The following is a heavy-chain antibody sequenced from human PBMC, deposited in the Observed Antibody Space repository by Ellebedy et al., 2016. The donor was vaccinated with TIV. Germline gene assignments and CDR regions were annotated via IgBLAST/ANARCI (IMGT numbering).Heavy chain of an antibody. D-gene: IGHD6-13*01. Sequence: PGGSLRLSCAASGFTFSHAWMSWVRQAPGKGLEWVGRIKSKTDGGTTYYAAPVKGRFTISRDDSKNTLFLLMNSLKTEDTALYYCTTDRRSSSWWGYYYGMDVWGQGTTVTVSS. CDR1: GFTFSHAW. J-gene: IGHJ6*02. CDR2: IKSKTDGGTT. V-gene: IGHV3-15*01. CDR3: TTDRRSSSWWGYYYGMDV.